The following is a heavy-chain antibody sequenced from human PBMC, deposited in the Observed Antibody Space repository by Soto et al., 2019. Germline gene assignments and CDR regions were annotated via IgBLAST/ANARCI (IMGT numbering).Heavy chain of an antibody. CDR3: ARDGCITATCAGGGNWFDP. Sequence: QVQLVQSGAEVKKPGASVKVSCKASGYAFTTYYMHWVRQAPGQGLEWLGIINPSGGRTTYAQNFQGRGTMTRDTSTSTVYMELSSVRSEDTAVYYCARDGCITATCAGGGNWFDPWGQGTPVTVSS. CDR1: GYAFTTYY. V-gene: IGHV1-46*01. D-gene: IGHD3-10*01. J-gene: IGHJ5*02. CDR2: INPSGGRT.